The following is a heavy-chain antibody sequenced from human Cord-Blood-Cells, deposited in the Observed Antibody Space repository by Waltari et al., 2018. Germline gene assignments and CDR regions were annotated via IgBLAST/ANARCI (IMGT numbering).Heavy chain of an antibody. CDR2: IRYDGSNK. J-gene: IGHJ4*02. Sequence: QVQLVESGGGVVQPGGSLRLSCAASGFPFSSYGMHWVRQAPGKGLEWVAFIRYDGSNKYYADSVKGRFTISRDNSKNTLYLQMNSLRAEDTAVYYRAKDSSLYSNYEDYWGQGTLVTVSS. D-gene: IGHD4-4*01. CDR1: GFPFSSYG. CDR3: AKDSSLYSNYEDY. V-gene: IGHV3-30*02.